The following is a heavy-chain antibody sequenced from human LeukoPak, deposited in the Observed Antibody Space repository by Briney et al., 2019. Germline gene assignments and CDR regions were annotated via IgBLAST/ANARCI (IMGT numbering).Heavy chain of an antibody. V-gene: IGHV3-11*01. D-gene: IGHD5-24*01. CDR1: GFTFSDYY. CDR2: ISSSGSTI. Sequence: GGSLRLSCAASGFTFSDYYMSWIRQAPGKGLEWVSYISSSGSTIYYADSVKGRFTIYRDNAKNSLYLQMNSLRAEDTAVYYCARSPERWLQPFDYWGQGTLVTVSS. J-gene: IGHJ4*02. CDR3: ARSPERWLQPFDY.